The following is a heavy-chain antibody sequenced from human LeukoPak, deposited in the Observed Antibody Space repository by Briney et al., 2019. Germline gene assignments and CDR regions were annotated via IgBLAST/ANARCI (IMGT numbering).Heavy chain of an antibody. CDR3: ARMVDSGYDHYYYYYYMDV. Sequence: KPSETLSLTCTVSGGSISSYYWSWIRQPPGKGLEWIGYIYYSGSTNYNPSLKSRVTISVDTSKNQFSLKLSSATAADTAVYYCARMVDSGYDHYYYYYYMDVWGKGTTVTVSS. J-gene: IGHJ6*03. V-gene: IGHV4-59*01. CDR1: GGSISSYY. CDR2: IYYSGST. D-gene: IGHD5-12*01.